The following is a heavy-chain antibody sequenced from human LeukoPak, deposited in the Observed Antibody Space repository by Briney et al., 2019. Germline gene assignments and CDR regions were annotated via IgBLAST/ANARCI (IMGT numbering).Heavy chain of an antibody. J-gene: IGHJ4*02. D-gene: IGHD2-21*02. CDR3: ARDPSVVVTFGYFDY. V-gene: IGHV3-30-3*01. CDR2: ISYDGSNK. CDR1: GFTFSSYA. Sequence: GRSLRLSCAASGFTFSSYAMHWVRQAPGKGLEWVAVISYDGSNKYYADSVKGRFTISRDNSKNTLYLQMNSLRAEDTAVYYCARDPSVVVTFGYFDYWGQGTLVTVSS.